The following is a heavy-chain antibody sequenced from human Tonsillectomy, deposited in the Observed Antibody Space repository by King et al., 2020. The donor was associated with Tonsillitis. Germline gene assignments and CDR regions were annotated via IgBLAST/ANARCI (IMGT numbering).Heavy chain of an antibody. CDR2: IGDDGSNI. Sequence: VQLVGSGGGVVQPGRSLRLSCAASGFNFSNYGMHWVRQAPGKGLEWVAVIGDDGSNIHYANSVKGRFTISRDNFKNTLFLEMKSLRPEDTALYFCARKTPLKDWGQGTPVTVSS. CDR1: GFNFSNYG. V-gene: IGHV3-30*03. D-gene: IGHD4-23*01. J-gene: IGHJ1*01. CDR3: ARKTPLKD.